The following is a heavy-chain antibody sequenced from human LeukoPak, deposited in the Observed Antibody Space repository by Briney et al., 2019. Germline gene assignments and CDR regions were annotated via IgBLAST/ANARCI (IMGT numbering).Heavy chain of an antibody. CDR1: GYTFTGYY. CDR3: ARGCSSTSCYVNWFDP. CDR2: INPNSGGT. D-gene: IGHD2-2*01. V-gene: IGHV1-2*02. J-gene: IGHJ5*02. Sequence: ASVTVSFKASGYTFTGYYMHWVRQAPGQGLEWMGWINPNSGGTNYAQKFQGRVTMTRDTSISTAYMELSRLRSDDTAVYYCARGCSSTSCYVNWFDPWGQGTLVTVSS.